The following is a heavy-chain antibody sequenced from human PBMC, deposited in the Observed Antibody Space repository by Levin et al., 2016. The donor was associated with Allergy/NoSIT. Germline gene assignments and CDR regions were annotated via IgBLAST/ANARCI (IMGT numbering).Heavy chain of an antibody. Sequence: ASVKVSCKASGYTFTRHYIHWVRQAPGQRPEWMGLINPSGGSTFSSQRFQGRVTMTSDTSTGTVYMDLRGLGPEDTAXYYCARVGTPGSGSYYFDYWGQGTPVTVSA. CDR2: INPSGGST. V-gene: IGHV1-46*01. J-gene: IGHJ4*02. CDR1: GYTFTRHY. CDR3: ARVGTPGSGSYYFDY. D-gene: IGHD6-19*01.